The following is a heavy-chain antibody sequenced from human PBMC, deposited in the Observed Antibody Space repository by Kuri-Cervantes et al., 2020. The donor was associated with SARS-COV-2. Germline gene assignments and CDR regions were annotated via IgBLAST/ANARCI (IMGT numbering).Heavy chain of an antibody. CDR1: GGTFSSYA. Sequence: SVKVSCKASGGTFSSYAISWVRQAPGQGLEWMGGIIPIFAKANYAQKFQGRATITADQSTSTAYMELSSLRSEDTAMYYCARSGPGAISREDGALDIWGQGTMVTVSS. CDR2: IIPIFAKA. CDR3: ARSGPGAISREDGALDI. V-gene: IGHV1-69*13. J-gene: IGHJ3*02. D-gene: IGHD4/OR15-4a*01.